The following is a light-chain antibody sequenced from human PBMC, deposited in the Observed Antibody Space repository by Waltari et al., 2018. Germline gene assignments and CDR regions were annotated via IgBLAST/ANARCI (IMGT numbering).Light chain of an antibody. J-gene: IGKJ1*01. CDR2: DAS. CDR3: QMYVRLPVT. CDR1: QSVGRA. V-gene: IGKV3-20*01. Sequence: SCRASQSVGRALAWYQQKPGQAPRLLIYDASSRATGISDKFSGSGSGTDFSLTISRVEPEDFAVYFCQMYVRLPVTFGQGTKAEVK.